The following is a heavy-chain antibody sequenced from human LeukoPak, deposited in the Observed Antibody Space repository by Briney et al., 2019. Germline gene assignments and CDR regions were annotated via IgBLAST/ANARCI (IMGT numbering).Heavy chain of an antibody. CDR2: IRYDGSNK. D-gene: IGHD6-6*01. V-gene: IGHV3-30*02. CDR1: GFTFSSYG. Sequence: GGSLRLSCAASGFTFSSYGMHWVRQAPGKGLEWVAFIRYDGSNKYYADSVKGRFTISRDNSRNTLYLQMNSLRAEDTAVYYCARGGPIAARLSWAAVDIWGQGTMVTVSS. CDR3: ARGGPIAARLSWAAVDI. J-gene: IGHJ3*02.